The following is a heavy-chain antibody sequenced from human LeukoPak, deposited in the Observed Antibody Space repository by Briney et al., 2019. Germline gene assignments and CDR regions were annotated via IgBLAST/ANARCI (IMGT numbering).Heavy chain of an antibody. J-gene: IGHJ3*02. CDR1: GFTFSSYS. D-gene: IGHD5-24*01. Sequence: GGSLRLSCAASGFTFSSYSMNWVRQAPGKGLEWVSYISSSSSTIYYADSVKGRFTISRDNAKNSLYLQMNGLRDEDTAVYYCARGRDGYDDDAFDIWGQGTMVTVSS. CDR2: ISSSSSTI. CDR3: ARGRDGYDDDAFDI. V-gene: IGHV3-48*02.